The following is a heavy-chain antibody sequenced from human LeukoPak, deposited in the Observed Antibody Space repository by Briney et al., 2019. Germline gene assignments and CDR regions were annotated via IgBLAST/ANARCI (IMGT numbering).Heavy chain of an antibody. J-gene: IGHJ5*02. CDR3: ARSYYYDSSGYYYSVYNWFDP. Sequence: ASVKVSCTASGYTFTSYYMHWVRQAPGQGLEWMGIINPSGGSTSYAQKFQGRVTMTRDTSTSTVYMELSSLRSEDTAVYYCARSYYYDSSGYYYSVYNWFDPWGQGTLVTVSS. CDR2: INPSGGST. V-gene: IGHV1-46*01. CDR1: GYTFTSYY. D-gene: IGHD3-22*01.